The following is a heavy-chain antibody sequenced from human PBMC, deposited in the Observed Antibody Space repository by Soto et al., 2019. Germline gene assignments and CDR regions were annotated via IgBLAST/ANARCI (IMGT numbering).Heavy chain of an antibody. D-gene: IGHD1-1*01. J-gene: IGHJ4*02. Sequence: QITLKESGPTLVKPTQTLTLTCTFSGFSLRTRGVAVGWIRQPPGQALEWLVVVYWDDDKRYSPSLRSRLTVANDSSKHQVVLTVTNIDPVDTATYYCAHRRVCNDDYWGQGTLVTVSS. CDR2: VYWDDDK. CDR1: GFSLRTRGVA. V-gene: IGHV2-5*02. CDR3: AHRRVCNDDY.